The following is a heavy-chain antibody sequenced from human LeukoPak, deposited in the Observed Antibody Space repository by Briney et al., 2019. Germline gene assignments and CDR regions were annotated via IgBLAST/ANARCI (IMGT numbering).Heavy chain of an antibody. J-gene: IGHJ4*02. CDR2: IYHSGST. D-gene: IGHD6-19*01. Sequence: SETLSLTCAVSGYSISSGYYWGWIRQPPGKGLEWIGSIYHSGSTYYNPSLKSRVTISVDTSKNQFSLKLSSVTAADTAVYYCARYGSSSGWYAPRSVVYWGQGTLVTVSS. CDR3: ARYGSSSGWYAPRSVVY. CDR1: GYSISSGYY. V-gene: IGHV4-38-2*01.